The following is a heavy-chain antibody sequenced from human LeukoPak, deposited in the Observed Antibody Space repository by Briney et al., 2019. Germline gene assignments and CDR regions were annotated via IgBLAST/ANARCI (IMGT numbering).Heavy chain of an antibody. J-gene: IGHJ4*02. D-gene: IGHD3-22*01. CDR1: GYIFTNYG. Sequence: GASVKVSCKASGYIFTNYGISWVRQAPGQGLEWMGWISAYNGNTNYAQKFQGRVTMTTDTSTSTAYMELRSLRSDDTAVYYCARGGHYRTHYYDSSGDYWGQGTLVTVSS. CDR3: ARGGHYRTHYYDSSGDY. CDR2: ISAYNGNT. V-gene: IGHV1-18*01.